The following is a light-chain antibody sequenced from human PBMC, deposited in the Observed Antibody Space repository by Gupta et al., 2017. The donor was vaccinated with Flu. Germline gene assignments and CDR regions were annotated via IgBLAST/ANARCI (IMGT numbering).Light chain of an antibody. CDR1: QGISNS. CDR3: QKYNAAPPFT. V-gene: IGKV1-27*01. Sequence: DIQMTQSPSSLSASVGDRVTISCRASQGISNSLVWYQHKPGTVPKLLIYAASTSQSGVSSRFSGSGSGTDFTLTISNLQPEDVGTYYCQKYNAAPPFTFGPGTKVDIK. CDR2: AAS. J-gene: IGKJ3*01.